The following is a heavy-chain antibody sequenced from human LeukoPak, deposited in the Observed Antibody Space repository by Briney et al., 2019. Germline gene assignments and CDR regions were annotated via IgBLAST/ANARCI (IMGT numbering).Heavy chain of an antibody. V-gene: IGHV3-23*01. CDR3: AKSVVAATLSVRYFDY. CDR2: ISGSGGST. J-gene: IGHJ4*02. Sequence: QPGGSLRLSCAASGFTFSSYAMSWVRQAPGKGREGVSAISGSGGSTYYADSVKGRFTISRDNSKNTLYLQMNSLPAEDTAVYYCAKSVVAATLSVRYFDYWGQGTLVTVSS. CDR1: GFTFSSYA. D-gene: IGHD2-15*01.